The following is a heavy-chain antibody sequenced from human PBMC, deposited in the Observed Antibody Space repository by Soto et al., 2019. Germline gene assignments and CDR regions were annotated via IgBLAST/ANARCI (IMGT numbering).Heavy chain of an antibody. J-gene: IGHJ4*02. CDR1: GFTFRSYA. D-gene: IGHD3-10*01. CDR3: ARSRSGAVADSFDF. V-gene: IGHV3-30*04. CDR2: ISRDGTNK. Sequence: PGGSLRLSCAASGFTFRSYAIHWVRQAPGKGLEWVAVISRDGTNKYYVDSVKGRFTISRDNSKDTVYLQMNSLRDEDSAMFYCARSRSGAVADSFDFWGQGTLLTVSS.